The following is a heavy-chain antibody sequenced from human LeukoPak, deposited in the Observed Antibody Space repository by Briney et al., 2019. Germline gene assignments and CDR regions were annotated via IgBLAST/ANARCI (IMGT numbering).Heavy chain of an antibody. CDR2: IHPYSGNT. J-gene: IGHJ4*02. V-gene: IGHV1-8*02. CDR1: GYTFINYV. D-gene: IGHD6-13*01. Sequence: ASVKVSCKASGYTFINYVINWVRQATGQGLEWMGWIHPYSGNTGYAQMFQGRVTVTRDTSISTVYMELSDLRSDDTAVYYCARVVVGAAGGREFDHWGQGTLVTVSS. CDR3: ARVVVGAAGGREFDH.